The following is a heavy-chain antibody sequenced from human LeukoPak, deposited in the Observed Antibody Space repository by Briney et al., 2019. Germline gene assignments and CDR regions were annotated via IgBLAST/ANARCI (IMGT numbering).Heavy chain of an antibody. D-gene: IGHD3-10*01. Sequence: ASVKVSCKASGGTFSSYAISWVRQAPGQGLEWMGGIIPIFGTANYAQKFQGRVTITTDESTSTAYMELSSLRSEDTAVYYCASDYGSGSNYWGQGTLVTVSS. CDR1: GGTFSSYA. CDR3: ASDYGSGSNY. V-gene: IGHV1-69*05. CDR2: IIPIFGTA. J-gene: IGHJ4*02.